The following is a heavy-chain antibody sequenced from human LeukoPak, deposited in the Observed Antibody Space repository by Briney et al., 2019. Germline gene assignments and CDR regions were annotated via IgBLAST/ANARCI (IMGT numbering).Heavy chain of an antibody. CDR2: IKSKTDGGTT. Sequence: GGSLRLSCAASGFTFSNAWMNWVRQAPGKGLEWVGRIKSKTDGGTTDYAAPVKGRFTISRDDSKNTLYLQMDSLKTEDTAVYYCTTEHSSSWEFDYWGQGTLVTVSS. CDR3: TTEHSSSWEFDY. J-gene: IGHJ4*02. V-gene: IGHV3-15*01. D-gene: IGHD6-13*01. CDR1: GFTFSNAW.